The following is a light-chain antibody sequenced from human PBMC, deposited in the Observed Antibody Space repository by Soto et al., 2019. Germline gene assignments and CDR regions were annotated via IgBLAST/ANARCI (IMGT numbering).Light chain of an antibody. J-gene: IGKJ3*01. Sequence: DIQMTQSPSSLSASVGDRVTITCQASQDISNYLNWYQQKPGKAPKLLIYDASNLETVVPSRFSGSGSGTDFTFTISSLQPEDIATYYCQHYDNLPLFGPGTKVDIK. CDR2: DAS. V-gene: IGKV1-33*01. CDR1: QDISNY. CDR3: QHYDNLPL.